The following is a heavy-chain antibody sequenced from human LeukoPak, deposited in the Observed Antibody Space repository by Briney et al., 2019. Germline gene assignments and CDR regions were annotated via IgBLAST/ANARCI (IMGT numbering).Heavy chain of an antibody. CDR1: KFTFSSYW. CDR2: IRQGGSVQ. J-gene: IGHJ5*02. V-gene: IGHV3-7*01. Sequence: GGSLRLSCAASKFTFSSYWMSWVRQAPGKGLEWVANIRQGGSVQFYMDSLKGRFSVSRDNAKNSLYLQMDGLRVEDTAVYYCTRLKIAVAGLNWFDPWGQGTLVNVSS. CDR3: TRLKIAVAGLNWFDP. D-gene: IGHD6-19*01.